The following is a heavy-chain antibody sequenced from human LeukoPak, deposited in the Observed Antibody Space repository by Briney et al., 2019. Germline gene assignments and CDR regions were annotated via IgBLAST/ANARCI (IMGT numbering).Heavy chain of an antibody. CDR1: GGSISSYY. CDR2: IYYSGST. D-gene: IGHD4-17*01. CDR3: ARRAVTTVTSSSPAEYFQH. J-gene: IGHJ1*01. V-gene: IGHV4-59*01. Sequence: SETLSLTCTVSGGSISSYYWSWIRQPPGKGLEWIGYIYYSGSTNYNPSLKSRVTISVDTSKNQFSLKLSSVTAADTAVYYCARRAVTTVTSSSPAEYFQHWGQGTLVTVSS.